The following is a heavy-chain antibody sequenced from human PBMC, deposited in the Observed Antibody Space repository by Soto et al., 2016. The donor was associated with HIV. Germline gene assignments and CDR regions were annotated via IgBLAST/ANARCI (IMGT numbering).Heavy chain of an antibody. D-gene: IGHD2-15*01. J-gene: IGHJ6*02. CDR1: GYRFTDYD. V-gene: IGHV1-8*03. Sequence: QVQLVQSGAEVKKPGASVKVSCKASGYRFTDYDTNWVRQATGQGLEWMGWMNPNNGNTAYAQKFQGRVTITRNTSISTAYMELSSLRSDDTAVYYCARGVAATRAGMDVWGQGATVTVSS. CDR3: ARGVAATRAGMDV. CDR2: MNPNNGNT.